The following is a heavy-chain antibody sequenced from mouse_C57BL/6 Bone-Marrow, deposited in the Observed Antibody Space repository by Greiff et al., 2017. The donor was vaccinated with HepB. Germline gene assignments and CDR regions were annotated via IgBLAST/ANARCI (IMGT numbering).Heavy chain of an antibody. CDR2: ISGGGGNT. V-gene: IGHV5-9*01. CDR1: GFTFSSYT. Sequence: EVQLVESGGGLVKPGGSLKLSCAASGFTFSSYTMSWVRQTPEKRLEWVATISGGGGNTYYPDSVKGRFTISRDNAKNTLYLQMSSLRSEDTALYYCARALVTTVVATKWYFDVWGTGTTVTVSS. D-gene: IGHD1-1*01. CDR3: ARALVTTVVATKWYFDV. J-gene: IGHJ1*03.